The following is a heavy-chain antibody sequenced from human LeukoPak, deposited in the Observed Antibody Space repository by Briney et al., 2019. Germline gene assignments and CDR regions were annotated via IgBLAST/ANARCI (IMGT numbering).Heavy chain of an antibody. V-gene: IGHV3-9*01. CDR2: ISWNSGSL. D-gene: IGHD6-19*01. Sequence: PGRSLRLSCAASGFTFDDYAMHWVRQAPGKGLEWVSGISWNSGSLGYADSVKGRFTISRDNAKNSLYLQMNSLRAEDTALYYCAKDSSGGWYEAHFDYWGQGTLVTVSS. CDR1: GFTFDDYA. J-gene: IGHJ4*02. CDR3: AKDSSGGWYEAHFDY.